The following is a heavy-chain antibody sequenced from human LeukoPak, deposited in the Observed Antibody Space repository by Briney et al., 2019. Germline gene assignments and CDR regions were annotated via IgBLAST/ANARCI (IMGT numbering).Heavy chain of an antibody. CDR2: ISYIGST. D-gene: IGHD4-17*01. CDR1: GGSITSHY. CDR3: ARDPTTVTKGLDI. V-gene: IGHV4-59*11. Sequence: SETLSLTCTISGGSITSHYWSWIRQPPGKGLEWIGYISYIGSTNYNPSLKSRVTISVDTSKNQFSLKLTSVTAADAAVYFCARDPTTVTKGLDIWGQGTMVTVSS. J-gene: IGHJ3*02.